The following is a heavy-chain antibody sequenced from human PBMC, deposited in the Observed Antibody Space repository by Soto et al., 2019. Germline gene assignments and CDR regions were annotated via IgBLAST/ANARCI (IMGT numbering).Heavy chain of an antibody. CDR1: GYTFTSYA. CDR3: ARGGYYDSSGSRNYHYYGMNV. Sequence: GASVKVSCKASGYTFTSYAMHWVRQAPGQRLEWMGWINAGNGNTKYSQKFQGRVTITRDTSASTAYMELSSLRSDDTAVYYCARGGYYDSSGSRNYHYYGMNVWGQGTTVTVSS. CDR2: INAGNGNT. D-gene: IGHD3-22*01. J-gene: IGHJ6*02. V-gene: IGHV1-3*01.